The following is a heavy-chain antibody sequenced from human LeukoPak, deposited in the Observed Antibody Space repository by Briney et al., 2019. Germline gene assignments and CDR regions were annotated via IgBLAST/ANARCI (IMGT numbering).Heavy chain of an antibody. D-gene: IGHD2-15*01. CDR1: GFTFSSYA. CDR2: ISGSGGST. CDR3: ARDAISEYCSGGTCYPAFAY. Sequence: WGSLRLSCAASGFTFSSYAMSWVRQAPGKGLEWVSAISGSGGSTYYADSVKGRFTISRDNAKNSLYLQMNSLRAEDTAVYYCARDAISEYCSGGTCYPAFAYWGQGTLVTVSS. V-gene: IGHV3-23*01. J-gene: IGHJ4*02.